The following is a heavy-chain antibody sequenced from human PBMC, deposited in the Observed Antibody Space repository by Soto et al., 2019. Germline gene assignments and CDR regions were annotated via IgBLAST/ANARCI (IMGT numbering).Heavy chain of an antibody. CDR1: GFTFSSCG. D-gene: IGHD1-1*01. V-gene: IGHV1-58*02. CDR2: IVVGSGNT. CDR3: AAALAPTAPYNWFEP. J-gene: IGHJ5*02. Sequence: QIQLVQFGPEVRKPGTPVKVSCKASGFTFSSCGIHWVRQARGQRLEWIGWIVVGSGNTNYAQKFQERVTITRDVPPNTAYMELTSLRSPATAVYYCAAALAPTAPYNWFEPWGQGTLVTVSS.